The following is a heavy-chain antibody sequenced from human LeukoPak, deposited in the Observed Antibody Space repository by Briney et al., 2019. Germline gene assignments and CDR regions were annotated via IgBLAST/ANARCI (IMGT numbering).Heavy chain of an antibody. CDR2: IYYSGST. J-gene: IGHJ3*02. CDR1: GGSISSGDYY. CDR3: ARVGYYDSSGYHYDAFDI. D-gene: IGHD3-22*01. V-gene: IGHV4-30-4*01. Sequence: PSETLSLTCTVSGGSISSGDYYWGWIRQPPGKGLEWIGYIYYSGSTYYNPSLKSRVTISVDTSKNQFSLKLSSVTAADTAVYYCARVGYYDSSGYHYDAFDIWGQGTMVTVSS.